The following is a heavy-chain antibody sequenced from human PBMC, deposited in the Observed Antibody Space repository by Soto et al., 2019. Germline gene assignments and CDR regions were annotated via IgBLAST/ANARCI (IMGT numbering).Heavy chain of an antibody. Sequence: GESLKISCKGSGYSFTSYWISWVRQMPGKGLEWMGRIDPSDSYTNYSPSFQGHVTISADKSISTAYLQWSSLKASDTAMYYCARPSTYYYDSSGYYPDAFDIWGQGTMVTVSS. CDR2: IDPSDSYT. V-gene: IGHV5-10-1*01. CDR1: GYSFTSYW. D-gene: IGHD3-22*01. J-gene: IGHJ3*02. CDR3: ARPSTYYYDSSGYYPDAFDI.